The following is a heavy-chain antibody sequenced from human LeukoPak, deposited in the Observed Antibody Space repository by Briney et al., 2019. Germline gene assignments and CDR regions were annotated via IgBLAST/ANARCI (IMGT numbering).Heavy chain of an antibody. CDR3: ATTNDGGGYQWGDFFDF. Sequence: SVTVSCKSPGGTSNNHAISGVRQPPGQGLEWMGRITTNLGTTTRAKNFQDRVTLTADKSTNTAYMELTSLTSDDTAVYYCATTNDGGGYQWGDFFDFWGQGTLVTVSS. D-gene: IGHD3-22*01. CDR1: GGTSNNHA. V-gene: IGHV1-69*04. CDR2: ITTNLGTT. J-gene: IGHJ4*02.